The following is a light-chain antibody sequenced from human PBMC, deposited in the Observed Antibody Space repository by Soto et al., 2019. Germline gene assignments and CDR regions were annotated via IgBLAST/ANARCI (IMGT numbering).Light chain of an antibody. CDR2: LGS. Sequence: DILMTQSPISLPVTPGEPASISCWSSRGLLHSTGKNYLDWFLQKPGQSPKLLIYLGSNRASGVLDRFSGSGSGTNFTLRISRVEAEDVGVYYCMQALQSPRTFGRGTKVEIK. CDR1: RGLLHSTGKNY. CDR3: MQALQSPRT. J-gene: IGKJ1*01. V-gene: IGKV2-28*01.